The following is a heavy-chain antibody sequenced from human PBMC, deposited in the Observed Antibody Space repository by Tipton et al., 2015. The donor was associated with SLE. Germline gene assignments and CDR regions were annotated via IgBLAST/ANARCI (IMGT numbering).Heavy chain of an antibody. CDR1: GGSISSGGYY. J-gene: IGHJ6*03. Sequence: LRLSCTVSGGSISSGGYYWSWIRQPPGKGLEWIGEINHSGGTNYNPSLKSRVTISVDTSKNQFSLKLSSVTAADTAVYYCARAPGLDRDYYYYYYMDVWGKGTTVTVSS. CDR3: ARAPGLDRDYYYYYYMDV. CDR2: INHSGGT. D-gene: IGHD3/OR15-3a*01. V-gene: IGHV4-39*07.